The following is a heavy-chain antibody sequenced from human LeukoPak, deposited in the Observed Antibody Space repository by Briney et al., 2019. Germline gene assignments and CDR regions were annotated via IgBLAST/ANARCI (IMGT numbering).Heavy chain of an antibody. CDR1: GFTVSSNY. Sequence: GGSLRLSCAASGFTVSSNYMSWVRQAPGKGLEWVSVIYSGGSTYYANSVKGRFTISRDNSKNTLYLQMNSLRAEDTAVYYCARGPPYYDFWSGYHDAFDIWGQGTMVTVSS. CDR3: ARGPPYYDFWSGYHDAFDI. J-gene: IGHJ3*02. D-gene: IGHD3-3*01. CDR2: IYSGGST. V-gene: IGHV3-53*01.